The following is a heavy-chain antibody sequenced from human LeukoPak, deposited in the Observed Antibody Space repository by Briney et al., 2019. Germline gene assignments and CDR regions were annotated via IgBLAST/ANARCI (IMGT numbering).Heavy chain of an antibody. J-gene: IGHJ4*02. Sequence: ASVKVSCKASGYTFTSYYMHWVRQAPGQGLEWMGIINPSGGSTSYAQRFQGRVTMTRDTSTSTVYMELSSLRSEDTAVYYCARVSYGDYYDYWGQGTLVTVSS. V-gene: IGHV1-46*01. CDR1: GYTFTSYY. D-gene: IGHD4-17*01. CDR3: ARVSYGDYYDY. CDR2: INPSGGST.